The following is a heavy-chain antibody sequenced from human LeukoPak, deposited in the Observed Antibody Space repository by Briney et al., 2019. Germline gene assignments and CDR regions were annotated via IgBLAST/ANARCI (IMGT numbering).Heavy chain of an antibody. D-gene: IGHD2-2*01. CDR1: GGSISSGGYY. J-gene: IGHJ5*02. CDR3: ARETGIGYCSSTSCPRGYNWFDP. V-gene: IGHV4-31*03. Sequence: PSQTLSLTCTVSGGSISSGGYYWSWIRQHPGKGLEWIGYIYYSGSTYYNPSLKSRVTISVDTSKNQFSLKLSSVTAADTAVYYCARETGIGYCSSTSCPRGYNWFDPWGQGTLVTVSS. CDR2: IYYSGST.